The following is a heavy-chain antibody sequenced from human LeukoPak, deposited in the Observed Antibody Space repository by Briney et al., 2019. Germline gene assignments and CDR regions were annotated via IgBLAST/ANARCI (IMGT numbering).Heavy chain of an antibody. CDR3: ARGRRAAAGPNFDY. V-gene: IGHV4-34*01. CDR1: GGSFSGYY. Sequence: PSETLSLTCAVYGGSFSGYYWSWIRQPPGKGLEWIGEINHSGSTNYNPSLKSRVTISVDTSKNQFSLKLSSVTAADTAVYYCARGRRAAAGPNFDYWGQGTLVTVSS. CDR2: INHSGST. D-gene: IGHD6-13*01. J-gene: IGHJ4*02.